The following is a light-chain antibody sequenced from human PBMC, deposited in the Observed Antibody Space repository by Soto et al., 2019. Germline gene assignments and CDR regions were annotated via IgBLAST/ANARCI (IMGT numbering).Light chain of an antibody. V-gene: IGLV2-14*01. J-gene: IGLJ2*01. Sequence: QSALTQPASVSGSPGQSITISCTGTSSDVGGYNYVSWYQQHPGKAPKLMIYEVGNRPSGVSNRFSGSKSGNTASLTISGLQAEDEADYYCSSFTRSSRGVVLGGGTKLTVL. CDR3: SSFTRSSRGVV. CDR1: SSDVGGYNY. CDR2: EVG.